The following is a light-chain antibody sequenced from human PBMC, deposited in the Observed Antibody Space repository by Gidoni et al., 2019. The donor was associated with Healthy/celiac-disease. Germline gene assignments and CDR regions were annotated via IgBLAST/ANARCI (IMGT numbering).Light chain of an antibody. CDR2: RAS. J-gene: IGKJ2*03. CDR1: ESVSSL. CDR3: QQYNTYPYS. V-gene: IGKV1-5*03. Sequence: DIQMTPFPSTLSASVGDRLTITCRASESVSSLLAWYQQKTGKAPKLLIYRASSLESGVPSRFSGSGSGTEFTLTISSLQPDDFATYYCQQYNTYPYSFGQGTKLEIK.